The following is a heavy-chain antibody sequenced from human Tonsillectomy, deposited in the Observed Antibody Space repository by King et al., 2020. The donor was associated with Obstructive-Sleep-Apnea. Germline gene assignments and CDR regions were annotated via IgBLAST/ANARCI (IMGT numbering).Heavy chain of an antibody. V-gene: IGHV4-4*02. J-gene: IGHJ6*02. CDR3: ARVSWRPYYYGMDV. CDR2: IYHRGNT. D-gene: IGHD5-12*01. CDR1: GGSISSTNW. Sequence: VQLQESGPGLVRPSGTLSPTCAVSGGSISSTNWWNWVRQPPGKGLEWIGEIYHRGNTNCNPSLKSRVTISVDESKNQFSLKLSSVTAADTAIYYCARVSWRPYYYGMDVWGQGTTVTVSS.